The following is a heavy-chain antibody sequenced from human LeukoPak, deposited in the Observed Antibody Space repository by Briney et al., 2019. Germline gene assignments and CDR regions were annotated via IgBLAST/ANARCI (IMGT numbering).Heavy chain of an antibody. CDR2: IKQDGGEK. Sequence: GGSLRLSCAASGFTLSNYGMHWVRQTPGKGLEWVANIKQDGGEKYYVDSVKGRFTISRDNTKNSLYLQMDSLRAEDAAVYYCARDYVGAGVYWGQGTVVTVSS. CDR3: ARDYVGAGVY. J-gene: IGHJ4*02. V-gene: IGHV3-7*01. D-gene: IGHD1-26*01. CDR1: GFTLSNYG.